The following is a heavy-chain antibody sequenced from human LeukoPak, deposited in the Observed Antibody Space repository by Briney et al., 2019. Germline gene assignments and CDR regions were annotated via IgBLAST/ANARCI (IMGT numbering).Heavy chain of an antibody. V-gene: IGHV1-2*02. CDR1: GYTFTGYY. D-gene: IGHD3-10*01. J-gene: IGHJ4*02. Sequence: SVKVSCKASGYTFTGYYMHWVRQAARHGLEWMGWINPNSGGTNYAQKCQGRVTMTRDTSISTAYMELSRLRSDDTAGYYCARSYGSGSLEYWGQGTLVTVSS. CDR3: ARSYGSGSLEY. CDR2: INPNSGGT.